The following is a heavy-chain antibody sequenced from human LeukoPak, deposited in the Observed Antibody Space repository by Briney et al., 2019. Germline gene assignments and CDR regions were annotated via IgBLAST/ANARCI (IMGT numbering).Heavy chain of an antibody. D-gene: IGHD1-14*01. CDR3: ARISRTTWVFDP. Sequence: GASVKVSCKASGYTFTGYYIHWVRQAPGQGLEYMGWINPQSGGANNAQKFKGRVTLTTDTSVTTAYMEMKGLTPDDTAVYFCARISRTTWVFDPWGQGTLVTVS. CDR1: GYTFTGYY. CDR2: INPQSGGA. V-gene: IGHV1-2*02. J-gene: IGHJ5*02.